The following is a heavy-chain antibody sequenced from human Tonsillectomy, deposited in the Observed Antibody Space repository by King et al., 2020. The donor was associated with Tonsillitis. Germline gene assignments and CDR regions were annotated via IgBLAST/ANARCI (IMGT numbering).Heavy chain of an antibody. V-gene: IGHV3-48*02. Sequence: VQLVESGGGLVQPGGSLRLSCAAAGFTLSDFRMNWVRQAPGKGLEWISYISRSGSTIYYADSVKGRFTISRDNAKSSLYLQMNSLRDEDTAVYLCARSSTPRWEVLDYWGQGTLVTVS. CDR1: GFTLSDFR. CDR3: ARSSTPRWEVLDY. J-gene: IGHJ4*02. CDR2: ISRSGSTI. D-gene: IGHD1-26*01.